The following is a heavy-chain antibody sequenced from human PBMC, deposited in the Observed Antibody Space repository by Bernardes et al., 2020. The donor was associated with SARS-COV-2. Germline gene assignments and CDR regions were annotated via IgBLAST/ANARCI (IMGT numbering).Heavy chain of an antibody. J-gene: IGHJ5*02. CDR2: IYYSGST. CDR1: GGSISSYY. Sequence: SETLSLTCTVSGGSISSYYWSWIRQPPGQGLEWIGYIYYSGSTNYNPSLKSRVTISVDTSKNQFSLKLRSVTAADTAVYYCAREYVITFGGVIVRESIGWFDPWGQGTLVTVSS. V-gene: IGHV4-59*01. CDR3: AREYVITFGGVIVRESIGWFDP. D-gene: IGHD3-16*02.